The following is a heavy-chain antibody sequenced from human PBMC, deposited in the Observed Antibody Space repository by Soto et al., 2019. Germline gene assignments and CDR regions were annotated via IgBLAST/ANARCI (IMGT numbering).Heavy chain of an antibody. CDR1: GYTFTTYN. CDR3: TRGHNWFDP. V-gene: IGHV1-8*01. J-gene: IGHJ5*02. CDR2: TNPNTGHT. Sequence: QVQLVQSGAEVRKPGASVKVSCKASGYTFTTYNINWVRQATGQGLEWMGWTNPNTGHTGYAQKFQGRVTMTRDTSISTAYMELNGLTSEDTAVYYCTRGHNWFDPWGQGTLVTVSS.